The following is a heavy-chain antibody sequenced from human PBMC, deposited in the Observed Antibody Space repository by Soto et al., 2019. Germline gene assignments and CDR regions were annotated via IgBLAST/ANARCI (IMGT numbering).Heavy chain of an antibody. CDR3: AREGGDIVVVPAAMSWFDP. D-gene: IGHD2-2*01. V-gene: IGHV1-3*01. J-gene: IGHJ5*02. CDR1: GYTFTSYA. CDR2: INAGNGNT. Sequence: QVQLVQSGAEVKKPGASVKVSCKASGYTFTSYAMHWVRQAPGQRLEWMGWINAGNGNTKYSQKFQGRVTITRDTSASTAYMELSRLRSEDTAVYYCAREGGDIVVVPAAMSWFDPWGQGTLVTVSS.